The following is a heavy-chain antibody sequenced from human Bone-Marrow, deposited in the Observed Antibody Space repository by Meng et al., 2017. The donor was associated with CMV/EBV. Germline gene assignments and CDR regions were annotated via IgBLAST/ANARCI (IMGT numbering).Heavy chain of an antibody. CDR2: INSDGSST. CDR3: ARGSYDFWSGYRAGWFDP. CDR1: GFTFSSYW. V-gene: IGHV3-74*01. D-gene: IGHD3-3*01. Sequence: GESLKISCAASGFTFSSYWMHWVRQAPGKGLVWVSRINSDGSSTSYADSVKGRFTISRDNAKNTLYLQMNSLRAEDTAVYYCARGSYDFWSGYRAGWFDPWGQGTLVTASS. J-gene: IGHJ5*02.